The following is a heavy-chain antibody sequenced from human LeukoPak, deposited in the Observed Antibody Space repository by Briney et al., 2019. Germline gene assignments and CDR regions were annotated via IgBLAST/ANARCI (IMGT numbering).Heavy chain of an antibody. CDR2: IIPIFGTA. CDR3: ARVEV. Sequence: SVKVSCKASGYTFTSHDINWVRQATGQGLEWMGGIIPIFGTANYAQKFQGRVTITTDESTSTAYMELSSLRSEDTAVYYCARVEVWGQGTLVTVSS. CDR1: GYTFTSHD. J-gene: IGHJ4*02. V-gene: IGHV1-69*05.